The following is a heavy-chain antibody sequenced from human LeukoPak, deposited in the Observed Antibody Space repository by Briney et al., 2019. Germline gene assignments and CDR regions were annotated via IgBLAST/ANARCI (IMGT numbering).Heavy chain of an antibody. D-gene: IGHD3-22*01. Sequence: PSETLSLTCTVPGGSISSYYWSWIRQPPGKGLEWIGYIYYSGSTNYNPSLKSRVTISVDTSKNQFSLKLSSVTAADTAVYYCARSAYYYDSSGYLGTPFDYWGQGTLVTVSS. CDR1: GGSISSYY. V-gene: IGHV4-59*01. J-gene: IGHJ4*02. CDR2: IYYSGST. CDR3: ARSAYYYDSSGYLGTPFDY.